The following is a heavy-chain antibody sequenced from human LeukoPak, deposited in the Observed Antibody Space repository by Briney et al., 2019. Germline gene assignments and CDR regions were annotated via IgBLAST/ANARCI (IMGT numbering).Heavy chain of an antibody. CDR2: IYYSGSA. CDR1: GGSISSYY. CDR3: ARGEQWLVYAFDI. Sequence: SETLSLTCTVSGGSISSYYWSWIRQPPGKGLEWIGYIYYSGSANYNPSLKSRVTTSVDTSKNQFSLKLSSVTAADTAVYYCARGEQWLVYAFDIWGQGTMVTVSS. D-gene: IGHD6-19*01. V-gene: IGHV4-59*01. J-gene: IGHJ3*02.